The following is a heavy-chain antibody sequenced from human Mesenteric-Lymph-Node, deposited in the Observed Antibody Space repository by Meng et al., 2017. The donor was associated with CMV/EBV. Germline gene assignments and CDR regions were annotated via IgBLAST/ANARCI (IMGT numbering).Heavy chain of an antibody. D-gene: IGHD3-3*01. J-gene: IGHJ6*02. CDR2: IRLYNGKT. CDR3: ARGSGYYDLWSGYESLDV. V-gene: IGHV1-18*01. CDR1: GYSFTTYG. Sequence: ASVKVSCKTSGYSFTTYGLTWVRQAPGEGLEWMGWIRLYNGKTNFEQKFQGRLTMTTDTFTSTAYMELRSLRSDDTGVYYCARGSGYYDLWSGYESLDVWGQGTTVTVSS.